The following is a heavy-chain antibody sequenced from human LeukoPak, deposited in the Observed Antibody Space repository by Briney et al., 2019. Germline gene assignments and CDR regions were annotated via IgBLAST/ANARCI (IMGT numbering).Heavy chain of an antibody. CDR1: GYTFTSYA. D-gene: IGHD4-17*01. V-gene: IGHV1-3*01. CDR3: ARARWTSTATTYYLDH. J-gene: IGHJ4*02. CDR2: IDAGNGKT. Sequence: ASVKVSCKASGYTFTSYAIHWVRQAPGQRLERMGWIDAGNGKTKYSQNFQGRVTIARDTSATTAYMDLSSLRSEDTAVYYCARARWTSTATTYYLDHWGQGTLVTVSS.